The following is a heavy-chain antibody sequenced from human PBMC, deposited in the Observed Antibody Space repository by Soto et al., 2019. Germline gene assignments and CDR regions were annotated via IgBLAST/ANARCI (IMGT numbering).Heavy chain of an antibody. CDR2: IVVGSGNT. Sequence: QMQLVQSGPEVKKPGTSVKVSCKASGFTFTSSAVQWVRQARGQRLEWIGWIVVGSGNTNYAQKFQDRVTITRDMSTSPAYMELSSLRSEDTAVYYCAADIAVPAVGSGYYYYGMDVWGQGTTVTVSS. D-gene: IGHD3-10*01. J-gene: IGHJ6*02. CDR3: AADIAVPAVGSGYYYYGMDV. CDR1: GFTFTSSA. V-gene: IGHV1-58*01.